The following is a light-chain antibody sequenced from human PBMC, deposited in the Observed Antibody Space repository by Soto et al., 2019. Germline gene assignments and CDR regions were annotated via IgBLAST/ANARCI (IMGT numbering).Light chain of an antibody. CDR2: DAS. Sequence: EIVLTQSPATLSLSPGERATLSCRASQSVRSYLAWYQQKPGQAPRLLIYDASSRATGIPDRFSGGGSGTDFTLTISRLEPEDFAVYYCQQFSSYPLTFGGGTKV. CDR1: QSVRSY. CDR3: QQFSSYPLT. J-gene: IGKJ4*01. V-gene: IGKV3-20*01.